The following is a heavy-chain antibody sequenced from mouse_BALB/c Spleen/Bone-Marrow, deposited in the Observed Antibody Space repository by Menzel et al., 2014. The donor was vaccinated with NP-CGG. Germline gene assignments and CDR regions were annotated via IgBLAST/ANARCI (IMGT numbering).Heavy chain of an antibody. J-gene: IGHJ3*01. CDR1: GYTFSSYW. CDR3: VRRGHGFAWFAY. Sequence: VKLMESGTELMKPGASVKISCKATGYTFSSYWIEWVNQRPGHGLEWIGEILPGSGSTNYNEKFKGKATFTADTSSNTAYMQLSSLTSEDSAVYYCVRRGHGFAWFAYWGQGTPVTVSA. CDR2: ILPGSGST. V-gene: IGHV1-9*01. D-gene: IGHD1-2*01.